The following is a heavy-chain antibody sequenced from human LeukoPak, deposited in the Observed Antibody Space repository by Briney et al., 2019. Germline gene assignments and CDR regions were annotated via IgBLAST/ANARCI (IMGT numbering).Heavy chain of an antibody. V-gene: IGHV4-59*01. CDR2: IYYSGST. D-gene: IGHD4-11*01. CDR3: ARVPTTVVDVGAFDI. J-gene: IGHJ3*02. Sequence: PSETLSLTCTVSGGSISSYYWSWIRQPPGKGLEWIGYIYYSGSTNYNPSLKSRVTISVDTSKNQFSLKLSSVTAADTAVYYCARVPTTVVDVGAFDIWGQGTMVTVSS. CDR1: GGSISSYY.